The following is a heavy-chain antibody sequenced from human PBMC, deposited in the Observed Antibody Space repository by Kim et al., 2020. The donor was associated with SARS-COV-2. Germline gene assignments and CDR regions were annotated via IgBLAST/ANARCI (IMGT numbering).Heavy chain of an antibody. CDR2: IVVGSGNT. D-gene: IGHD2-15*01. V-gene: IGHV1-58*02. Sequence: SVKVSCKASGFNFIGSAMQWVRQARGQRLEWIGWIVVGSGNTDYAQKFQERVTITRDMSTRTAYMELSSLRSEDTAVYYCAAVRACSGGRRYYDGFSWF. J-gene: IGHJ5*01. CDR3: AAVRACSGGRRYYDGFSWF. CDR1: GFNFIGSA.